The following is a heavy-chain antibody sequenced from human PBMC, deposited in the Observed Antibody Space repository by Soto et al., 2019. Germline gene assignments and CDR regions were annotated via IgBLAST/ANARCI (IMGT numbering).Heavy chain of an antibody. CDR3: ARIPYSSSSSSYYYYGMDV. J-gene: IGHJ6*02. Sequence: ASVKVSCKVSGYTFTSYGISWVRQAPGQGLEWMGWISAYNGNTNYAQKLQGRVTMTTDTSTSTAYMELRSLRSDDTAVYYCARIPYSSSSSSYYYYGMDVWGQGTTVTVSS. V-gene: IGHV1-18*04. CDR1: GYTFTSYG. D-gene: IGHD6-6*01. CDR2: ISAYNGNT.